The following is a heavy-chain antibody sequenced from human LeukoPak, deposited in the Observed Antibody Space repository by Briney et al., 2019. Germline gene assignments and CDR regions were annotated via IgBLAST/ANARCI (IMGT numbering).Heavy chain of an antibody. V-gene: IGHV4-59*01. Sequence: SETLSLTCTVSGGSISSYYWSWIRQPAGKGLEWIAYIYYSGSTNYNPSLKSRVTISVDTSKNQFSPKLGSVTAADTAVYYCARVVPKQQLVDAFDIWGQGTVVTVSS. CDR2: IYYSGST. J-gene: IGHJ3*02. CDR1: GGSISSYY. D-gene: IGHD6-13*01. CDR3: ARVVPKQQLVDAFDI.